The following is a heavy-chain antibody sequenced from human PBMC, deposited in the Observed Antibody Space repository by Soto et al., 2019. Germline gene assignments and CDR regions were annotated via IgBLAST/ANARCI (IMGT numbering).Heavy chain of an antibody. CDR3: AKDSYVTQYGMEV. CDR2: ISYDGSNK. CDR1: VFTFSIYC. Sequence: LLLSXASSVFTFSIYCMHWCLQSPGKGLEWVAVISYDGSNKYYADSVKGRFTISRDNSKNTLYLQMNSLRAEDTAVYYCAKDSYVTQYGMEVWGQGTTVNV. V-gene: IGHV3-30*18. D-gene: IGHD5-18*01. J-gene: IGHJ6*02.